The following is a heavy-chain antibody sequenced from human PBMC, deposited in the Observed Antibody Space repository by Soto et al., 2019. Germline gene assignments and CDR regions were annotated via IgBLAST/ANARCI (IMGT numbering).Heavy chain of an antibody. CDR2: ISSSCSYI. CDR1: GFTFSSHM. D-gene: IGHD3-10*01. J-gene: IGHJ4*02. CDR3: ARDLSGSYYIVDY. V-gene: IGHV3-21*01. Sequence: GESLKISCAASGFTFSSHMMIWVRQAPGKGLEWVSSISSSCSYIYYAESVKGRFTISRDNAKNSLYLQMNSLRAEDTAVYYCARDLSGSYYIVDYWGQGTMVT.